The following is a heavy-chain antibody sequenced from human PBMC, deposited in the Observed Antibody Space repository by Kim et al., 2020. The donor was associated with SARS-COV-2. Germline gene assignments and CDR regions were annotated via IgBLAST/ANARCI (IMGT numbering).Heavy chain of an antibody. V-gene: IGHV4-39*01. J-gene: IGHJ6*02. CDR1: GGSISSSSYY. D-gene: IGHD6-19*01. CDR2: IYYSGST. CDR3: ARRLGGWRNYGMDV. Sequence: SETLSLTCTVSGGSISSSSYYWGWIRQPPGKGLEWIGSIYYSGSTYYNPSLKSRVTISVDTSKNQFSLKLSSVTAADTAVYYCARRLGGWRNYGMDVWGQETTVTVS.